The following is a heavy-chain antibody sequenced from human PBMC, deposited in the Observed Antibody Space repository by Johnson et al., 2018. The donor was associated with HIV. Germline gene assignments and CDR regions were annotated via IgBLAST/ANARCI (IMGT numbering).Heavy chain of an antibody. D-gene: IGHD1-14*01. CDR2: ITSDGVRT. V-gene: IGHV3-64*01. J-gene: IGHJ3*02. CDR3: AKEMSSWPGEAFDI. CDR1: GFTVSSNY. Sequence: VQLVESGGGLVQPGGSLRLSCAASGFTVSSNYMSWVRQAPGQGLEYVSAITSDGVRTYYATSVNGRFTITRDNSKNTLYLQKNSLRAEDTAVYYCAKEMSSWPGEAFDIWGQGTMVTVSS.